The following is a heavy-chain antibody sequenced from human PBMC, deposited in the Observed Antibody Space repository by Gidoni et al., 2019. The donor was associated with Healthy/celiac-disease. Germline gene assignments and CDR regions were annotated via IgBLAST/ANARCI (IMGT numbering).Heavy chain of an antibody. CDR2: MSGSGGST. Sequence: EVQLLESGGGLVQPGGSLRLSCAASGFTFSSYAMSWVRTAPGKGLEWVSAMSGSGGSTYYADSVKGRFTISRDNSKNTLYLQMNSLRAEDTAVYYCAKDTRDICSSTSCYGVTTPYYYGMDVWGQGTTVTVSS. CDR1: GFTFSSYA. CDR3: AKDTRDICSSTSCYGVTTPYYYGMDV. J-gene: IGHJ6*02. D-gene: IGHD2-2*01. V-gene: IGHV3-23*01.